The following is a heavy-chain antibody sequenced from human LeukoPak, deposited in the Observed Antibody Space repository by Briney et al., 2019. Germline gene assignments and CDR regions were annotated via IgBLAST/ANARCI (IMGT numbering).Heavy chain of an antibody. CDR1: EFSVGSNY. CDR3: AKGAHVVLGWFDP. CDR2: ISSSSSYI. Sequence: SGGSLRLSCAASEFSVGSNYMTWVRQAPGKGLEWVSSISSSSSYIYYADSVKGRFTISRDNAKNSLYLQMNSLRAEDTAVYYCAKGAHVVLGWFDPWGQGTLVTVPS. J-gene: IGHJ5*02. D-gene: IGHD2-2*01. V-gene: IGHV3-21*04.